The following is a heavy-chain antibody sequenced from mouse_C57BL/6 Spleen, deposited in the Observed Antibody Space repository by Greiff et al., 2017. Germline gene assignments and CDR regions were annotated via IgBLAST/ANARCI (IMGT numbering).Heavy chain of an antibody. CDR3: ARSDSSGYVGLAY. CDR1: GYAFSSSW. J-gene: IGHJ3*01. Sequence: VQRVESGPELVKPGASVKISCKASGYAFSSSWMNWVKQRPGKGLEWIGRIYPGDGDTNYNGKFKGKATLTADKSSSTAYMQLSSLTSEDSAVYFCARSDSSGYVGLAYWGQGTLVTVSA. D-gene: IGHD3-2*02. V-gene: IGHV1-82*01. CDR2: IYPGDGDT.